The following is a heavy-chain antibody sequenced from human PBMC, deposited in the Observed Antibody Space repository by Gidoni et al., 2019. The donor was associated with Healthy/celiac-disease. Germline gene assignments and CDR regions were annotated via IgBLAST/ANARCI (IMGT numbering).Heavy chain of an antibody. CDR1: GFTFSSYS. Sequence: EVQLVESGGGLVKPGGSLRLSCAASGFTFSSYSMNWVRQAPGKGLEWVSSISSSGSTIYYADSVKGRFTISRDNAKNSLYLQMNSLRAEDTAVYYCARDSIVVVPAVGLDPWGQGTLVTVSS. J-gene: IGHJ5*02. V-gene: IGHV3-21*01. D-gene: IGHD2-2*01. CDR3: ARDSIVVVPAVGLDP. CDR2: ISSSGSTI.